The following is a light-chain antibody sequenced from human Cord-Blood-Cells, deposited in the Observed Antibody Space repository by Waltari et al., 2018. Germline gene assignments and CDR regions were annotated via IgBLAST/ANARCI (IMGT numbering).Light chain of an antibody. CDR1: SSDVGGYNY. CDR2: DVS. Sequence: QSALTQPASVSGSPGQSITISCTGTSSDVGGYNYVSLYQQHPGKAPKLMIYDVSKRPSGVSNRFSGSKSGNTASLTISGLQAEDEADYYCSSYTSSSSKVVFGGGTKLTVL. CDR3: SSYTSSSSKVV. V-gene: IGLV2-14*01. J-gene: IGLJ2*01.